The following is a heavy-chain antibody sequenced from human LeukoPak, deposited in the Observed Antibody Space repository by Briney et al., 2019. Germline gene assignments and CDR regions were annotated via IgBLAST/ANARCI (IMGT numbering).Heavy chain of an antibody. V-gene: IGHV1-69*06. CDR3: ARSSIIAAAGPYYFDY. D-gene: IGHD6-13*01. CDR2: IIPIFGTA. J-gene: IGHJ4*02. CDR1: GGTFSSYA. Sequence: ASVKVSCKASGGTFSSYAISWVRQAPGQGLEWMGGIIPIFGTANYAQKFQGRVTITADKSTSTAYMELSSLRSEDTAVYYCARSSIIAAAGPYYFDYWGQGTLVTISS.